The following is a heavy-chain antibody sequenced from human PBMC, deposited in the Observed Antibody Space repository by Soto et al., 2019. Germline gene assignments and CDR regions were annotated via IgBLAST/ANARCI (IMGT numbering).Heavy chain of an antibody. V-gene: IGHV4-59*01. CDR3: ARGGGVYYFDS. D-gene: IGHD2-8*02. CDR2: IYYSGIT. J-gene: IGHJ4*02. Sequence: SETLSLTCTVSGGSISSYYWSWIRQPPGKGLEWIGYIYYSGITDYNPSLKSRVNISVDTSKSQFSLKLSSVTAADTAVYYCARGGGVYYFDSWGQGTLVTVSS. CDR1: GGSISSYY.